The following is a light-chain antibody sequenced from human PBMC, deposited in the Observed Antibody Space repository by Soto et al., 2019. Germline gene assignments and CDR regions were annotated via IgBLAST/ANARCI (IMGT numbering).Light chain of an antibody. J-gene: IGLJ1*01. CDR1: SSDVGNYNY. Sequence: TQYASVSGSPGQSITISCTGTSSDVGNYNYVSWYQQHPGEVPKLIIFNVNNRPSGVSNRFSGSKSGNTASLTISGLQAEDEADYYCSSFTSSTTYVFGTGTKVT. CDR3: SSFTSSTTYV. CDR2: NVN. V-gene: IGLV2-14*01.